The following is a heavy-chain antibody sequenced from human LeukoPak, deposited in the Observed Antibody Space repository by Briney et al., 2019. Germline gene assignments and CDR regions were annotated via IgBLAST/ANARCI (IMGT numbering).Heavy chain of an antibody. D-gene: IGHD1-26*01. Sequence: GASVKVSCKTSGYTFTSYHAHWVRQAPGQGLEWMGIINCGDGYTNYAQKFQGRVSVTADTSTSTLYMELSSLTTEDTAIYYCTRDLGGSYSIDYWGQGTLDTVSS. CDR1: GYTFTSYH. V-gene: IGHV1-46*01. J-gene: IGHJ4*02. CDR2: INCGDGYT. CDR3: TRDLGGSYSIDY.